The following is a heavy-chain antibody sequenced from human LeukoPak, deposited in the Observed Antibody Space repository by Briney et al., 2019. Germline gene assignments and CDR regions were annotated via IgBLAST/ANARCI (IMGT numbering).Heavy chain of an antibody. CDR1: GGSISSYY. CDR3: ARGDVVVPAATGDYYYYYGMDV. D-gene: IGHD2-2*01. V-gene: IGHV4-59*12. Sequence: PSETLSLTCTVSGGSISSYYWSWIRQPPGKGLEWSGYIYYSGSTNYNPSLKSRVTISVDTSKNQFSLKLSSVTAADTAVYYCARGDVVVPAATGDYYYYYGMDVWGQGTTVTVSS. J-gene: IGHJ6*02. CDR2: IYYSGST.